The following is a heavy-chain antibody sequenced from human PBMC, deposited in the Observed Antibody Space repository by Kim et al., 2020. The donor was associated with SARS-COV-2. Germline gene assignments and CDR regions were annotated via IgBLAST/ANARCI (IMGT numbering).Heavy chain of an antibody. CDR1: GGTFSSYA. V-gene: IGHV1-69*13. D-gene: IGHD6-13*01. J-gene: IGHJ5*02. CDR3: ARVPWGAAAGTSSWFDP. CDR2: IIPIFGTA. Sequence: SVKVSCKASGGTFSSYAISWVRQAPGQGLEWMGGIIPIFGTANYAQKFQGRVTITADESTSTAYMELSSLRSEDTAVYYCARVPWGAAAGTSSWFDPWGQGTLVTVSS.